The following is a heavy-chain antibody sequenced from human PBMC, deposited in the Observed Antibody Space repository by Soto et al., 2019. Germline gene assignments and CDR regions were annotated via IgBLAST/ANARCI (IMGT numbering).Heavy chain of an antibody. CDR1: GFTLSSYA. J-gene: IGHJ5*02. D-gene: IGHD6-13*01. CDR2: ISGSGGST. Sequence: GSLRLYCAASGFTLSSYAMSWVRQAPGKGLEWVSAISGSGGSTYYADSVKGRFTISRDNSKNTLYLQMNSLRAEDTAVYYCAKGVSSSWYLAWFDPWGQGTLVTVSS. V-gene: IGHV3-23*01. CDR3: AKGVSSSWYLAWFDP.